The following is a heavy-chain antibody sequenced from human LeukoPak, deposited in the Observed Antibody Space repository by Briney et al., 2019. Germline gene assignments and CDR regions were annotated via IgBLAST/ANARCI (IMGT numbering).Heavy chain of an antibody. CDR3: AKGYSGSYDY. Sequence: GGSLRLSCAASGFTFSSYSMNWVRQAPGQGLEWVSYISSSSSAISYADSVKGRFTISRDNAKNSLYLQMNSLRDEDTAVYCCAKGYSGSYDYWGQGTLVTVSS. D-gene: IGHD1-26*01. CDR1: GFTFSSYS. J-gene: IGHJ4*02. V-gene: IGHV3-48*02. CDR2: ISSSSSAI.